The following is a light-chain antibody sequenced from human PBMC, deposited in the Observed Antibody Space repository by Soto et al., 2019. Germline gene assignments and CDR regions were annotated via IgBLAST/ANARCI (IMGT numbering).Light chain of an antibody. J-gene: IGKJ2*01. CDR1: QSIRSY. CDR3: QQSYGHPPEYT. V-gene: IGKV1-39*01. CDR2: AAS. Sequence: DIQMTQSPSSLSASVGDRVTITCRASQSIRSYLNWYQQKPGKAPKLLIYAASSLQSGVPSRFSGSGSGTDFTLTISSLQPEDFATYYCQQSYGHPPEYTFCQGTKLEI.